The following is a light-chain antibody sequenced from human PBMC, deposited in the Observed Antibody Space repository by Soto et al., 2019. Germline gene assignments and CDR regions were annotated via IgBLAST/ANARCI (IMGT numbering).Light chain of an antibody. CDR1: QSVSRN. V-gene: IGKV3-15*01. CDR3: QQYNDWPTIT. Sequence: EIVMRQSPATLSVSPEERATLSCRASQSVSRNLAWHPTTPGQAQRLISYEACNRATVIPDRFSGSESGTEFTLTISSLQSEDLAVYYCQQYNDWPTITVGQGTRLEN. J-gene: IGKJ5*01. CDR2: EAC.